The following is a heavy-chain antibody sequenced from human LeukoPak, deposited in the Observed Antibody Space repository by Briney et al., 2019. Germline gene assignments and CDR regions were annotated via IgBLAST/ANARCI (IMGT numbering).Heavy chain of an antibody. CDR3: AREVGGYCSSTSCYRGYFQH. J-gene: IGHJ1*01. D-gene: IGHD2-2*02. Sequence: ASVKVSCKASGYTFTSYDINWVRQATGQGLEWMGWMNPNSGNTGYAQKFQGRVTMTRNTSISTAYMELSSLRSEDTAVYYCAREVGGYCSSTSCYRGYFQHWGQGTLVTVSS. V-gene: IGHV1-8*01. CDR2: MNPNSGNT. CDR1: GYTFTSYD.